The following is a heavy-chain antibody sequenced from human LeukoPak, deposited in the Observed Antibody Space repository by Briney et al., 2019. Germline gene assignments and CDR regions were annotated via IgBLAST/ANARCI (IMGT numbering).Heavy chain of an antibody. V-gene: IGHV5-51*01. CDR1: GYSFTSYW. CDR3: ARLGYYYGPLERLYYYYYYMDV. J-gene: IGHJ6*03. Sequence: GESLKISCQGSGYSFTSYWIGWVRQMPGKGLEWMGIIYPGDSDTRYSPSFQGQVTISADKSISTAYLQWSSLKASDTAMYYCARLGYYYGPLERLYYYYYYMDVWGKGTTVTVSS. D-gene: IGHD3-10*01. CDR2: IYPGDSDT.